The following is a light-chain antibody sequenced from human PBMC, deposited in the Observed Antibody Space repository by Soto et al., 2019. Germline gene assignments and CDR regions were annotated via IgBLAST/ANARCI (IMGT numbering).Light chain of an antibody. V-gene: IGKV3-20*01. J-gene: IGKJ1*01. CDR1: QSVPSNF. CDR3: QQYDSSWT. Sequence: EIVLTQSPGTLSLSPGERATLSCRASQSVPSNFLAWYQQKPGQAPILLIYGVSRRATGIPDRFSGSGSGTDFTLTISRLEPDAFAVYYCQQYDSSWTFGQGTKVEIK. CDR2: GVS.